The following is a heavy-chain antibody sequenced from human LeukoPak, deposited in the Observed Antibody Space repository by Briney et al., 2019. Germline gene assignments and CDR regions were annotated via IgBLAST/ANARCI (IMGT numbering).Heavy chain of an antibody. D-gene: IGHD6-13*01. V-gene: IGHV1-2*06. J-gene: IGHJ4*02. CDR3: ARDLGIAATHPDY. Sequence: ASVKVSCKASGGTFSSYAISWVRQAPGQGLEWMGRINPNSGGTNYAQKFQGRVTMTRDTSISTAYMELSRLRSDDTAVYYCARDLGIAATHPDYWGQGTLVTVSS. CDR1: GGTFSSYA. CDR2: INPNSGGT.